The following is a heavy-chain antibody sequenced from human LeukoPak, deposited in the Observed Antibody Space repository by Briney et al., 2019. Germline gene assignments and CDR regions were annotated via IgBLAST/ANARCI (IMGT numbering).Heavy chain of an antibody. V-gene: IGHV4-4*07. J-gene: IGHJ5*02. CDR3: ARDEVVRGVIWFDP. Sequence: SETLSLTCTVSGRSISSYYWSWIRQPAGKGLEWIGRIYTSGSTNYNPSLKSRVTMSVDTSKNQFSLKLSSVTAADTAVYYCARDEVVRGVIWFDPWGQGTLVTVSS. CDR2: IYTSGST. CDR1: GRSISSYY. D-gene: IGHD3-10*01.